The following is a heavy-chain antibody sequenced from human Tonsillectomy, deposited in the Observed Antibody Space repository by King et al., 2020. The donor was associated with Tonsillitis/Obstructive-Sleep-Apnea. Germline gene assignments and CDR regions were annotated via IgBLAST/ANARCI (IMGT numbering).Heavy chain of an antibody. V-gene: IGHV3-30*01. Sequence: QLVQSGGGVVQPGRSLRLSCAASGFTFSSYSMHWVRQAPGKGLEWVAVISYDGSNKYYADSGKGRFTISRDNSKNTLYLQMNSRRAEDTAVYYCASPRITGTTPYFPYMDVWGKGTTVTVSS. CDR2: ISYDGSNK. D-gene: IGHD1-7*01. CDR1: GFTFSSYS. J-gene: IGHJ6*03. CDR3: ASPRITGTTPYFPYMDV.